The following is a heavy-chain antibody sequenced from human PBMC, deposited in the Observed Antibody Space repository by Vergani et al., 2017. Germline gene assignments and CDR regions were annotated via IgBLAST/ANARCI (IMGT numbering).Heavy chain of an antibody. CDR2: ISPGASTV. V-gene: IGHV3-11*01. CDR1: GFKFSDHY. CDR3: AKIPGISTTRHYFAMDV. J-gene: IGHJ6*02. D-gene: IGHD1-1*01. Sequence: LEESGGGSVKPGGSLRLSCAASGFKFSDHYMSWIRQAPGKGLEWVSHISPGASTVSYTDSVTGRFTVSRDNDNNSLTLDMTTLRVEDTAVYYCAKIPGISTTRHYFAMDVGGQGTTVTVSS.